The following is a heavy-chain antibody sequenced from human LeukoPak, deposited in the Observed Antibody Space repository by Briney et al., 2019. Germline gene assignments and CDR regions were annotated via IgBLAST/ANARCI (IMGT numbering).Heavy chain of an antibody. Sequence: SETLSLTCTVSGGSISSYYWSWIRQPPGKGPEWIGYIYYSGSTNYNPSLKSRVTISVDTSKNQFSLKLSSVTAADTAVYYCAGVLRYFDWLSTEAFDIWGQGTMVTVSS. J-gene: IGHJ3*02. V-gene: IGHV4-59*01. D-gene: IGHD3-9*01. CDR2: IYYSGST. CDR3: AGVLRYFDWLSTEAFDI. CDR1: GGSISSYY.